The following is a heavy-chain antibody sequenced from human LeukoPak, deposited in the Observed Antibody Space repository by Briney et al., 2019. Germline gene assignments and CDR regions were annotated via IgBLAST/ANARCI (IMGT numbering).Heavy chain of an antibody. CDR1: GSTLSSYT. D-gene: IGHD3-16*01. CDR2: ISSSSSYI. Sequence: GGSLRLSCAASGSTLSSYTMNWVRQAPGKGLEWVSSISSSSSYIYYADSVKGRFTISRDNAKNSLYLQMNSLRAEDTAMYYCARAPYYDYSGVDYWGQGTLVTVSS. CDR3: ARAPYYDYSGVDY. J-gene: IGHJ4*02. V-gene: IGHV3-21*01.